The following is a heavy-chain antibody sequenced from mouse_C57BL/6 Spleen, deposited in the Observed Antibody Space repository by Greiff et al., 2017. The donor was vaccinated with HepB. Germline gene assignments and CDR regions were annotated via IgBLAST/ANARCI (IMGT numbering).Heavy chain of an antibody. V-gene: IGHV3-6*01. CDR2: ISYDGSN. CDR1: GYSITSGYY. CDR3: PREGRQLRLKAFDY. D-gene: IGHD3-2*02. J-gene: IGHJ2*01. Sequence: VQLQQSGPGLVKPSQSLSLTCSVTGYSITSGYYWNWIRQFPGNKLEWMGYISYDGSNNYNPSLKNRISITRDTSKNQFFLKLNSVTTEDTATYYCPREGRQLRLKAFDYWGQGTTLTVSS.